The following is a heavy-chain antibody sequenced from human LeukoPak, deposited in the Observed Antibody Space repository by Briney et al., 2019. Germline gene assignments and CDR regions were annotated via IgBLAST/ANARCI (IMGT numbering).Heavy chain of an antibody. D-gene: IGHD6-13*01. Sequence: GGSLRLSCAASGFTFSSYWMSWVRQAPGKGLEWVANIKQDGSEKYYVDSVKGRFTISRDNAKNSLYLQMNSLRAEDTAVYYCARSHRGAAAGDYYYYYYMDVWGKGTTVTVSS. J-gene: IGHJ6*03. CDR1: GFTFSSYW. CDR2: IKQDGSEK. CDR3: ARSHRGAAAGDYYYYYYMDV. V-gene: IGHV3-7*01.